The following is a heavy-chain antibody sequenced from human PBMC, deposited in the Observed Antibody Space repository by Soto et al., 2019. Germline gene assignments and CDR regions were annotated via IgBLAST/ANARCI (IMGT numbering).Heavy chain of an antibody. D-gene: IGHD3-3*01. CDR1: GASLSGYY. V-gene: IGHV4-34*02. Sequence: QVQLQQWGAGLLKPSETLSLTCAVYGASLSGYYGRWILQPPGKGLEWIGEIDHYGSTNYNPSLESRVTISLDTSKKQFSLNLSSVSAADTAVYYCARRSSTIFGMVSGGDDCGQGTLVTVSS. CDR2: IDHYGST. CDR3: ARRSSTIFGMVSGGDD. J-gene: IGHJ4*02.